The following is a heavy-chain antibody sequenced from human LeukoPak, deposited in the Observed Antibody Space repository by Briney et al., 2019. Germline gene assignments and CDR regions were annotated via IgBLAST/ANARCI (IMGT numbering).Heavy chain of an antibody. CDR1: GFTFSRYE. V-gene: IGHV3-48*03. Sequence: GRSLRLSCAASGFTFSRYEMNWVRQAPGKGLEWVSYINSGTTIYYADSVKGRFTISRDNAKNSVYLQMNSLRAEDTAVYYCARQVVAATLDYWGQGTLVTVSS. CDR3: ARQVVAATLDY. D-gene: IGHD2-15*01. CDR2: INSGTTI. J-gene: IGHJ4*02.